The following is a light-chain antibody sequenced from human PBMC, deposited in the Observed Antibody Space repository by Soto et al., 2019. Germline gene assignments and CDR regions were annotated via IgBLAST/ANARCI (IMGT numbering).Light chain of an antibody. V-gene: IGKV1-5*03. Sequence: DTQMTQSPSTLSASVGDRVTIICRASQTISSWLAWYQQKPGKAPKLLIYKASSLESGVPSRFSGSGSGTEFTLTISSLQPDDLATYYCQQYNSYPWTLGQGTKVDSK. CDR2: KAS. CDR1: QTISSW. CDR3: QQYNSYPWT. J-gene: IGKJ1*01.